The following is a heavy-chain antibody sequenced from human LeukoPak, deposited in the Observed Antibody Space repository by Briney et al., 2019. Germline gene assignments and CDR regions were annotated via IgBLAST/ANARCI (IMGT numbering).Heavy chain of an antibody. CDR2: INPSGGST. V-gene: IGHV1-46*01. CDR1: GYTFTSYY. CDR3: ARDTYPYYYDSSGSGHDY. J-gene: IGHJ4*02. Sequence: ASVKVSCKASGYTFTSYYMHWVRQAPGQGLEWMGIINPSGGSTSCAQKFQGRVTMTRDTSTSTVYMELSSLRSEDTAVYYCARDTYPYYYDSSGSGHDYWGQGTLVTVSS. D-gene: IGHD3-22*01.